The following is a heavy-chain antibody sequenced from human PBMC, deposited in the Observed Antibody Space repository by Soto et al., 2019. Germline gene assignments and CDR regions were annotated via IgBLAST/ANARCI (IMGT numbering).Heavy chain of an antibody. Sequence: PGGSPRLSCASSVVTFNSYAMSGVRKAPGKGLEWVSAISGSGGSTYYADSVKGRFTISRDNSKNTLYLQMNSLRAEDTAVYYCAKFPVVTKETDYWGQGTLVPVSS. V-gene: IGHV3-23*01. CDR2: ISGSGGST. CDR3: AKFPVVTKETDY. D-gene: IGHD3-22*01. J-gene: IGHJ4*02. CDR1: VVTFNSYA.